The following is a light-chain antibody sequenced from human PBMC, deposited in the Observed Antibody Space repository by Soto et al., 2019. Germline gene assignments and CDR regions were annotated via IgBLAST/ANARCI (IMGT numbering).Light chain of an antibody. J-gene: IGKJ4*01. CDR1: QSISRY. Sequence: DIQMTQSPSSLSASLGDRVTIACRASQSISRYLNWYQHKPGKAPNLLIYAASSLKPVAPSRFSGSGSGTDFTLTISSLQPEDFATYYCQQTYSIPLTFGGGTKVEI. CDR3: QQTYSIPLT. CDR2: AAS. V-gene: IGKV1-39*01.